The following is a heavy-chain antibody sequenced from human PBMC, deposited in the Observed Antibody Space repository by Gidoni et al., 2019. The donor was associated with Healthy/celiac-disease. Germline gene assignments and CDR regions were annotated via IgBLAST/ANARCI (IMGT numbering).Heavy chain of an antibody. CDR3: AKADRRGASGSSWHYYYGMDV. V-gene: IGHV3-23*01. J-gene: IGHJ6*02. D-gene: IGHD1-26*01. CDR1: RLTFSSYI. CDR2: ISGIGGST. Sequence: EVQLLASVGGLVQTGGSLSLSCAASRLTFSSYIMRWARQAPGQGLVWGSAISGIGGSTYYEDTVKGRFTISRDNAKNTLYLQMNSLRAEDTAVYYCAKADRRGASGSSWHYYYGMDVWGQGTTVTVSS.